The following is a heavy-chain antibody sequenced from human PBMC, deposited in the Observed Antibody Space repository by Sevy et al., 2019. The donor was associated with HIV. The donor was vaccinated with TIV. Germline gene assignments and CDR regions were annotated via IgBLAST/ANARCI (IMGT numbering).Heavy chain of an antibody. CDR2: MKPSGGST. J-gene: IGHJ4*02. Sequence: ASVKVSCKASGYTFASYYMHWVRQAPGQGLEWMGIMKPSGGSTSYAQKFQGRVTMTRDTSTSTVYMELSSLRSEDTAVYYCATGRGGSGYYPYFDYWGQGTLVTVSS. V-gene: IGHV1-46*01. D-gene: IGHD3-22*01. CDR1: GYTFASYY. CDR3: ATGRGGSGYYPYFDY.